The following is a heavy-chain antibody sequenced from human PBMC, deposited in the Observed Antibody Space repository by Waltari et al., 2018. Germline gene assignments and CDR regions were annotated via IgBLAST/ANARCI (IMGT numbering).Heavy chain of an antibody. Sequence: VQREEFGGGVVPPGGSLPLSCAASGFTLSNFGMHWVRQAPGKGLEWLTFIRYDGNNKYHADSVKGRFIISRDNSKNTLYLQINSLRADDTATYYCVKDGDFFVSGYDAFDVWGQGTMVTVSS. CDR1: GFTLSNFG. CDR3: VKDGDFFVSGYDAFDV. D-gene: IGHD4-17*01. J-gene: IGHJ3*01. V-gene: IGHV3-30*02. CDR2: IRYDGNNK.